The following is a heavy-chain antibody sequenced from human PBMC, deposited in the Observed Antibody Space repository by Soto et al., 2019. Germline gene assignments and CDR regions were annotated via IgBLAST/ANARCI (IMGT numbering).Heavy chain of an antibody. CDR2: IMQDGHDK. CDR1: GFTCTSYS. V-gene: IGHV3-7*03. Sequence: EVQLVESGGALVQPGGSLRLTCAVSGFTCTSYSLSWVRQAPGGGLEWVANIMQDGHDKYYVDSVRGRFTISRDNAQNSLYLQMYSLRAEDTAMYYCARDRPGYCSTTNGYYYFDFWGQGTLVTVSS. D-gene: IGHD2-2*01. CDR3: ARDRPGYCSTTNGYYYFDF. J-gene: IGHJ4*02.